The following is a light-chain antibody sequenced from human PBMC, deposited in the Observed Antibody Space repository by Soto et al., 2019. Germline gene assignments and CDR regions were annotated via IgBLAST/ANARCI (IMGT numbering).Light chain of an antibody. V-gene: IGLV1-44*01. Sequence: QSVLTQPPSASGTPGQRVTISCSGIRSNIGSNTVNWYQQLPGTAPKLLIYNNNQRPSGVPDRFSGSKSVTSASLAISGLQSEDEADYYCAAWDDSLNGLVFGTGTKLTVL. J-gene: IGLJ1*01. CDR2: NNN. CDR1: RSNIGSNT. CDR3: AAWDDSLNGLV.